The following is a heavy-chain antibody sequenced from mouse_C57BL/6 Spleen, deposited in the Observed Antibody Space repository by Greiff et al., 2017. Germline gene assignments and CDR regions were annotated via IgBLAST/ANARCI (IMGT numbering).Heavy chain of an antibody. CDR2: IYPGDGDT. D-gene: IGHD1-1*01. V-gene: IGHV1-80*01. Sequence: VQLQESGAELVKPGASVKISCKASGYAFSSYWMNWVKQRPGKGLEWIGQIYPGDGDTNYNGKFKGKATLTADKSSSTAYMQLSSLTSEDSAVYFCASRGYYGRGDYWGQGTTLTVSS. CDR1: GYAFSSYW. J-gene: IGHJ2*01. CDR3: ASRGYYGRGDY.